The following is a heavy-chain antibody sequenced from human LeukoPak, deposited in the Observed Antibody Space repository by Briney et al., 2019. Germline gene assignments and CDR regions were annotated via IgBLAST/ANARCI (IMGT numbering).Heavy chain of an antibody. D-gene: IGHD3-16*01. CDR2: MISSGSYI. Sequence: LTPARPLSGFIPTRYRADCVRHPAEGWRGWVGSMISSGSYIYYADSVKGRFTISRDNAKDSLYLQMNSLRAEDTAVYYCATYYDYVWGSWDAFDIWGQGTMVTVSS. J-gene: IGHJ3*02. V-gene: IGHV3-21*01. CDR3: ATYYDYVWGSWDAFDI. CDR1: GFIPTRYR.